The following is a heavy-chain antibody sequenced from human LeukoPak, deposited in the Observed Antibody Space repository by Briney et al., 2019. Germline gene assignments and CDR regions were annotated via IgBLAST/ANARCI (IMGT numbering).Heavy chain of an antibody. CDR1: DDSMTGYY. D-gene: IGHD4-17*01. CDR3: ARDFDGDYGAR. J-gene: IGHJ4*02. Sequence: SETLSLTCSVSDDSMTGYYWSWIRQPPGKGLEWIGYIYYTGTTNYNPSLKSRVTISVDTSKNQFSLRLTSVTAADTAVYFCARDFDGDYGARWGQGILVSVSP. V-gene: IGHV4-59*01. CDR2: IYYTGTT.